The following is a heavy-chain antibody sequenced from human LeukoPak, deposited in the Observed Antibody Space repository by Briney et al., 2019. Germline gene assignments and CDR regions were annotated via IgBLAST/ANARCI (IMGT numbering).Heavy chain of an antibody. CDR2: IYISGST. CDR1: GGSISSYY. CDR3: ARIYCGGDCRGYYYHYYMDV. D-gene: IGHD2-21*02. J-gene: IGHJ6*03. Sequence: SETLSLTCTVSGGSISSYYWSWIRQPAGKGLEWIGRIYISGSTNYNPSLKSRVTMLVDTSKNQFSLKLSSVTAADTAVYYCARIYCGGDCRGYYYHYYMDVWGKGTTVTISS. V-gene: IGHV4-4*07.